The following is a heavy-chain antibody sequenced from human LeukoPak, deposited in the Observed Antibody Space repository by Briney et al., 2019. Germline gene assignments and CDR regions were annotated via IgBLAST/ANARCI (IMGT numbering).Heavy chain of an antibody. CDR2: IWSDATEK. CDR3: AKDAQRGFDYSNSLEY. CDR1: GFTYSHYG. V-gene: IGHV3-33*06. J-gene: IGHJ4*02. D-gene: IGHD4-11*01. Sequence: AGGSLRLSCAASGFTYSHYGMHWVRQAPGKRLEWVAVIWSDATEKYYGDAVKGRFTISRDNSRNTLYLQMNSLRAEDTAVYYCAKDAQRGFDYSNSLEYWGQGTLVTVSS.